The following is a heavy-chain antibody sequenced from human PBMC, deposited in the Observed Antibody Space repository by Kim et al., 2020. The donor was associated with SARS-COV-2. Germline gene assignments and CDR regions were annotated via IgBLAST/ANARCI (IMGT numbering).Heavy chain of an antibody. CDR3: ARFRDGYNSWYFDY. CDR1: GGSFSGYY. V-gene: IGHV4-34*01. J-gene: IGHJ4*02. D-gene: IGHD5-12*01. Sequence: SETLSLTCAVYGGSFSGYYWSWIRQPPGKGLEWIGEINHSGSTNYNPSLKSRVTISVDTSKNQFSLKLSSVTAADTAVYYCARFRDGYNSWYFDYWGQGTLVTVSS. CDR2: INHSGST.